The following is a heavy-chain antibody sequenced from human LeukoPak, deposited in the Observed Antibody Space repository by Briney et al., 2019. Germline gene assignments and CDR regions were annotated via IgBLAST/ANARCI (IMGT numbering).Heavy chain of an antibody. CDR3: ASSSSWYKEADY. V-gene: IGHV4-4*02. J-gene: IGHJ4*02. CDR2: IYHSGST. CDR1: GGSISSSNW. Sequence: KPSETLSLTCAVSGGSISSSNWWSWVRQPPGKGLEWIGEIYHSGSTNYNPSLKSRVTIPVDKSKNQFSLKLSSVTAADTAVYYCASSSSWYKEADYWGQGTLVTVSS. D-gene: IGHD6-13*01.